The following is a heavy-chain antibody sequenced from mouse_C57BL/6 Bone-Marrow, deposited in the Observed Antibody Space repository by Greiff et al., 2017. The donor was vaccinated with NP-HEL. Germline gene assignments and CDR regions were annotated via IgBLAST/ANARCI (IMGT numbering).Heavy chain of an antibody. CDR2: FHPNSGST. CDR1: GYTFTSYW. V-gene: IGHV1-64*01. Sequence: VQLQQPGAELVKPGASVKLSCKASGYTFTSYWMHWVKQRPGQGLEWIGMFHPNSGSTNYNEKFKSKATLTVDKSSSTAYMQLSSLTSEDSAVYYCTRKADYYLDDWGQGTTLTVSS. CDR3: TRKADYYLDD. J-gene: IGHJ2*01. D-gene: IGHD1-1*02.